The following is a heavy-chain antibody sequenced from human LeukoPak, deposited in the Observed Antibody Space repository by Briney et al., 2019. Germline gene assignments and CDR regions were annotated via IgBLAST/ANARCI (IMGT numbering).Heavy chain of an antibody. CDR2: IYYSGST. V-gene: IGHV4-59*01. D-gene: IGHD3-10*01. Sequence: SETLSLTGTVLGGSISSYYWSWIRQPPGKGLEWIGYIYYSGSTNYNPSLKSRVTISVDTSKNQFSLKLSSVTAADTAVYYCARGGYYSGSGSYYNEGLYFAYSGQGTLVTVSS. CDR3: ARGGYYSGSGSYYNEGLYFAY. CDR1: GGSISSYY. J-gene: IGHJ4*02.